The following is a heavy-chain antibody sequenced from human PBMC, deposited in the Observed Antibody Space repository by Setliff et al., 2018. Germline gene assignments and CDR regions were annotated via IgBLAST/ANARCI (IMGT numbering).Heavy chain of an antibody. CDR1: GGSISDNNW. J-gene: IGHJ4*02. CDR3: ARLSYYGSGSYYDFDS. D-gene: IGHD3-10*01. Sequence: PSETLSLTCAVSGGSISDNNWWSWVRQPPGKGLEWIGSIFHSGSTYYSPSLKSRVTISVDTSKNQFSLKLTSVTAADTAVYYCARLSYYGSGSYYDFDSWGQGTLVTVS. CDR2: IFHSGST. V-gene: IGHV4-4*02.